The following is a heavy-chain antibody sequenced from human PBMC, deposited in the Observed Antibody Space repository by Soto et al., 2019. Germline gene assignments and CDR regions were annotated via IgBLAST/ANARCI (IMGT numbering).Heavy chain of an antibody. CDR1: GGSISSYY. CDR2: IYYSGST. V-gene: IGHV4-59*01. CDR3: ARDGAYCSSTSCYLNWFDP. D-gene: IGHD2-2*01. Sequence: SETLSLTCTVSGGSISSYYWSWIRQPPGKGLEWIGYIYYSGSTNYNPSLKSRVTISVDTSKNQFSLKLSSVTAADTAVYYCARDGAYCSSTSCYLNWFDPWGQGTLVTVSS. J-gene: IGHJ5*02.